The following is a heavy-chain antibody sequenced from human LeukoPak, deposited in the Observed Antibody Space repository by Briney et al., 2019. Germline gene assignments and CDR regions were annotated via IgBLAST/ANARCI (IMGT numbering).Heavy chain of an antibody. V-gene: IGHV1-18*04. D-gene: IGHD6-13*01. J-gene: IGHJ5*02. CDR3: ARDPSGIAAAAHNWFDP. CDR2: ISAYNGNT. Sequence: ASVKVSCKASGYTFTGYYMHWVRQAPGQGLEWMGWISAYNGNTNYAQKLQGRVTMTTDTSTSTAYMELRSLRSDDTAVYYCARDPSGIAAAAHNWFDPWGQGTLVTVSS. CDR1: GYTFTGYY.